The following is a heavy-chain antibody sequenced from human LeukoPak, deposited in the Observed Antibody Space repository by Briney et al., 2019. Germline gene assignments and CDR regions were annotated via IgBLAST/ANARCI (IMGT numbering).Heavy chain of an antibody. CDR3: ATWNSRLDY. D-gene: IGHD1-7*01. V-gene: IGHV3-30*03. Sequence: GGSLRLACAASGFTFSSYAMSWVRQAPGKGLEWVAVISYDGSTKYYVDSVKGRFTISRDNSKNTLYLQMNSLRAEDTAVYYCATWNSRLDYWGQGTLVTVSS. CDR2: ISYDGSTK. CDR1: GFTFSSYA. J-gene: IGHJ4*02.